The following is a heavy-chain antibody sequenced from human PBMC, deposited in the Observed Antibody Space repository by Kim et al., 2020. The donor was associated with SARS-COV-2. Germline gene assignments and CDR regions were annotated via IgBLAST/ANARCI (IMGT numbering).Heavy chain of an antibody. D-gene: IGHD2-15*01. CDR3: ARGFCTGGRCYSSPDS. CDR1: GDSINTYY. V-gene: IGHV4-59*13. J-gene: IGHJ4*02. Sequence: SENLSLTCTVSGDSINTYYWSWIRQPPGKGLEWIGYVYHSGSTNCNSSLKSRVTISLDTSKSQFSLKLRSVTAADTAVYYCARGFCTGGRCYSSPDSWGQGTLVTVSS. CDR2: VYHSGST.